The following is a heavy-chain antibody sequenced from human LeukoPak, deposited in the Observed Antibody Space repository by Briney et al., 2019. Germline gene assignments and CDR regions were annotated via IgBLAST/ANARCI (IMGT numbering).Heavy chain of an antibody. CDR3: AREGCSGGSCYRYSGSYPFDY. CDR1: GFTFSDYY. Sequence: GGSLRLSCVASGFTFSDYYMSWIRQAPGKGLEWVSYISSSSTYSSYADSVKGRFTISRDNAKNSLYLQMNSLRAEDTAVYYCAREGCSGGSCYRYSGSYPFDYWGQGTLVTVSS. D-gene: IGHD2-15*01. V-gene: IGHV3-11*06. CDR2: ISSSSTYS. J-gene: IGHJ4*02.